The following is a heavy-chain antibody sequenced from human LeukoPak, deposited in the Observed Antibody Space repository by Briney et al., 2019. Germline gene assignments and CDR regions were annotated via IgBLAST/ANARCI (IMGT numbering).Heavy chain of an antibody. D-gene: IGHD3-22*01. Sequence: PGGSLRLSCAASGFTFSSYWMHWVRQAPGKGLVWVSRINSDGSSTSYADSVKGRFTISRDSSKNTLYLQMNSLRAEDTAVYYCARTYYYDRSGYYYWGQGTLVTVSS. CDR3: ARTYYYDRSGYYY. J-gene: IGHJ4*02. CDR1: GFTFSSYW. CDR2: INSDGSST. V-gene: IGHV3-74*01.